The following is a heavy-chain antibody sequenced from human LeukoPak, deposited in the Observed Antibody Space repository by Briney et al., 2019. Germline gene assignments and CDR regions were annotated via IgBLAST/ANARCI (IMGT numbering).Heavy chain of an antibody. CDR2: ISSSSSTI. J-gene: IGHJ4*02. Sequence: GGSLRLSXAASGFTFSSYSMNWVRQAPGKGLEWVSYISSSSSTIYYADSVKGRFTISRDNAKKSLYLQMNSLRAEDTAVYYCARGTRLRTLLPTLALDYWGQGTLVTVSS. D-gene: IGHD6-25*01. V-gene: IGHV3-48*01. CDR1: GFTFSSYS. CDR3: ARGTRLRTLLPTLALDY.